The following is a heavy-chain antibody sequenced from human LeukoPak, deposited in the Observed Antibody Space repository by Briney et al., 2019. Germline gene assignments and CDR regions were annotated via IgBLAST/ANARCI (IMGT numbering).Heavy chain of an antibody. CDR1: GFTFSSYW. CDR2: INTDGSST. D-gene: IGHD6-19*01. V-gene: IGHV3-74*01. CDR3: AKVAVRWLLADAFDI. J-gene: IGHJ3*02. Sequence: PGGSLRLSCAASGFTFSSYWMHWVRQAPGKGLVWVSRINTDGSSTNYADSVKGRFTISRDNAKNTLYLQMNSLRAEDTAVYYCAKVAVRWLLADAFDIWGQGTMVTVSS.